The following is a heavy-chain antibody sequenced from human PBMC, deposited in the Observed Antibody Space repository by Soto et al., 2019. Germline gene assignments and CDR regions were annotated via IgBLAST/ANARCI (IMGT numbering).Heavy chain of an antibody. Sequence: QLQLQESGPGLVKPSETLSLTCRVSDGSMNSDSSYLGWIRQPPGKGLEWIGVINHSGSTYHNLSLKGRVTMSVDASRNQFALKLASMAAADTAVYYCERLGGYVSVGYYYLWDSWGQGTLVTVSS. CDR1: DGSMNSDSSY. CDR2: INHSGST. CDR3: ERLGGYVSVGYYYLWDS. J-gene: IGHJ4*02. V-gene: IGHV4-39*01. D-gene: IGHD3-22*01.